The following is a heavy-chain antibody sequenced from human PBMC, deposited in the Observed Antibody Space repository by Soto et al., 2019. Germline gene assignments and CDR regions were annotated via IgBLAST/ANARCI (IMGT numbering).Heavy chain of an antibody. Sequence: QVQLVQSGAEVKKPGSSVKVSCKASGGTFSSYAISWVRQAPGEGLEWMGGIIPIFGTANYAQKFQGRVTITADESTSTAYMELSSLRSEDTAVYYCARDYFSGGNSEISDYWGQGTLVTVSS. V-gene: IGHV1-69*01. CDR1: GGTFSSYA. D-gene: IGHD2-21*02. CDR2: IIPIFGTA. CDR3: ARDYFSGGNSEISDY. J-gene: IGHJ4*02.